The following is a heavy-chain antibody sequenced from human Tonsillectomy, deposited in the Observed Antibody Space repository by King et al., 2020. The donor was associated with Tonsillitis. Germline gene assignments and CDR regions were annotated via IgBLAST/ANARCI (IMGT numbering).Heavy chain of an antibody. J-gene: IGHJ4*02. CDR3: ARGNYDSSGYPDFDY. D-gene: IGHD3-22*01. CDR1: GFTFSDYY. Sequence: VQLVESGGGLVKPGGSLRLSCAASGFTFSDYYMSWIRQAPGKGLEWVSYISSSSSYTNYADSVKGRFTISRDNAKNSLYLQMNSLRAEDTAVYYCARGNYDSSGYPDFDYWGQGTLVTVSS. CDR2: ISSSSSYT. V-gene: IGHV3-11*05.